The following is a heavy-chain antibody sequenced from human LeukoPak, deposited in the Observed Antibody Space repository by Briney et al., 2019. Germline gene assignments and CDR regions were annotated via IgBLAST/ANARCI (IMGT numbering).Heavy chain of an antibody. Sequence: GGSLRLSCAASGFTFSSYAMSWVRQAPGKGLEWVSAISGSGGSTYYADSVRGRFTISRDNSKNTLYLQMNSLRAEDTAVYYCAKDTSGSSQYYWSQGTLVTVSS. D-gene: IGHD6-13*01. V-gene: IGHV3-23*01. CDR2: ISGSGGST. CDR3: AKDTSGSSQYY. CDR1: GFTFSSYA. J-gene: IGHJ4*02.